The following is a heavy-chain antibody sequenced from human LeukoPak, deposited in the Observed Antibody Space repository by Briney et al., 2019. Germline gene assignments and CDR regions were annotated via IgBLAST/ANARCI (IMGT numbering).Heavy chain of an antibody. J-gene: IGHJ5*02. D-gene: IGHD6-13*01. CDR2: ISWNSGSI. V-gene: IGHV3-9*01. CDR3: AKDTSIAAAGTFSA. CDR1: GFTFDDYA. Sequence: GGSLRLSCAASGFTFDDYAMHWVRQAPGKGLEWVSGISWNSGSIGYADSVKGRFTISRDNAKNSLYLQMNSLRAEDTALHYCAKDTSIAAAGTFSAWGQGTLVTVSS.